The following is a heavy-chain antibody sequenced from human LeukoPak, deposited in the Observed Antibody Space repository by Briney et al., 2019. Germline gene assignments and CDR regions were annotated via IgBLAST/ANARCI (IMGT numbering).Heavy chain of an antibody. CDR3: ARALIDCSGGSCYQIFDY. J-gene: IGHJ4*02. V-gene: IGHV4-61*02. CDR2: IYTSGST. D-gene: IGHD2-15*01. Sequence: SETLSLTCTVSGGSISSGSYYWSWIRQPAGKGLEWIGRIYTSGSTNYNPSPKSRVTISVDTSKSQFSLKLSSVTAADTAVYYCARALIDCSGGSCYQIFDYWGQGTLVTVSS. CDR1: GGSISSGSYY.